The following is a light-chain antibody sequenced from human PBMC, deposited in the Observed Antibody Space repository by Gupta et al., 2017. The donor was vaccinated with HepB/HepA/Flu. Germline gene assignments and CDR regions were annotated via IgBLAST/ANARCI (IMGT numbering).Light chain of an antibody. Sequence: EGVLTQSPETLSLSPGETATLSCRASEPVSIFLAWYQQRPGQSPRLLSYDASSRDAGVPARCSGSGSGTDFTLTISGLEHEDFEIYDCQQRTNWAFGQGTKVEIK. CDR1: EPVSIF. CDR3: QQRTNWA. J-gene: IGKJ1*01. V-gene: IGKV3-11*01. CDR2: DAS.